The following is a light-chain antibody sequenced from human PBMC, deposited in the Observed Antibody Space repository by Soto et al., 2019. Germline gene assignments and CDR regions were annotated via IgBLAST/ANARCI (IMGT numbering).Light chain of an antibody. CDR2: GAS. Sequence: EIVLTQSPGTLSLSAGERATLSFRASQSVTSSYLAWYQQKPGQAPRLLIYGASSRATGIPDRFSGSGSGTDFTLTISRLEPEDSAVYYCQQYGSSPTWTFGQGTKVDIK. CDR3: QQYGSSPTWT. CDR1: QSVTSSY. J-gene: IGKJ1*01. V-gene: IGKV3-20*01.